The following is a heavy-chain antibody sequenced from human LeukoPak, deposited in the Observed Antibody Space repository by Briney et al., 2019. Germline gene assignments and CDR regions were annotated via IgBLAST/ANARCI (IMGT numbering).Heavy chain of an antibody. CDR3: ARGSSWHILHRRYYGMDV. J-gene: IGHJ6*02. CDR2: IYYSGST. V-gene: IGHV4-31*03. D-gene: IGHD6-13*01. Sequence: PSETLSLTCTVSGGSISSGGYYWSWIRQHPGKGLEWIGYIYYSGSTYYNPSLKSRVTISVDKSKNQFSLKLSSVTAADTAVYYCARGSSWHILHRRYYGMDVWGQGTTVTVSS. CDR1: GGSISSGGYY.